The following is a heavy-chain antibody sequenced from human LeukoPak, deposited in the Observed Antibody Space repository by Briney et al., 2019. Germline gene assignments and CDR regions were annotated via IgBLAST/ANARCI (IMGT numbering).Heavy chain of an antibody. Sequence: GGSLRLSCEASGFTFGSFAMYWVRQAPGKGLDWIAGIFGSGGSPHYADSVKGRFTISRDNSKNTVYLQINSLRAEDAAVYYCGKTTAGYSSGQKPAWPVDYWGQGTLVTVSS. V-gene: IGHV3-23*01. J-gene: IGHJ4*02. CDR3: GKTTAGYSSGQKPAWPVDY. CDR2: IFGSGGSP. CDR1: GFTFGSFA. D-gene: IGHD5-18*01.